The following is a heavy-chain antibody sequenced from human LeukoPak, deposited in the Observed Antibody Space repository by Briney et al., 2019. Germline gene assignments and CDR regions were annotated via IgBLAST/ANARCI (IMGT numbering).Heavy chain of an antibody. D-gene: IGHD5-24*01. CDR3: ARGLELSERWPSDY. Sequence: ASVKVSCKASGYTFTSYDINWVRQATGQGLEWMGWMNPNSGNAGYAQKFQGRVTMTRNTSISTAYMELSSLRSEDTAVCYCARGLELSERWPSDYWGQGTLVTVSS. CDR2: MNPNSGNA. V-gene: IGHV1-8*01. CDR1: GYTFTSYD. J-gene: IGHJ4*02.